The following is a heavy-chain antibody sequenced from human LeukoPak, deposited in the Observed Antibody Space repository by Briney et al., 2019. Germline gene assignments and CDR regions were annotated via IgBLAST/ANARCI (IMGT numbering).Heavy chain of an antibody. CDR2: INPSGGST. Sequence: ASVKVSCKASGYTITDYYLHWVRQAPGQGLEWMGIINPSGGSTSYAQKFQGRVTMTRDTSTSTVYMELSSLRSEDTAVYYCARYGGYSSSWYGPEAFDIWGQGTMVTVSS. CDR1: GYTITDYY. CDR3: ARYGGYSSSWYGPEAFDI. J-gene: IGHJ3*02. V-gene: IGHV1-46*01. D-gene: IGHD6-13*01.